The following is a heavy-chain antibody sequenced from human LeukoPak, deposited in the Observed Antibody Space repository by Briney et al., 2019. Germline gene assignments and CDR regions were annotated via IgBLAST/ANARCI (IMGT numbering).Heavy chain of an antibody. CDR1: GFTFNNYG. CDR2: MWYDGSNK. D-gene: IGHD4-23*01. V-gene: IGHV3-33*01. J-gene: IGHJ4*02. Sequence: GRSLRLSCATSGFTFNNYGMHWVRQAPGKGLEWVAVMWYDGSNKYYADSVQGRFTISRDNSKNTLYLQMNSLRVEDTAVYYCARSYYRGNSGATDYWGQGTLVGVSS. CDR3: ARSYYRGNSGATDY.